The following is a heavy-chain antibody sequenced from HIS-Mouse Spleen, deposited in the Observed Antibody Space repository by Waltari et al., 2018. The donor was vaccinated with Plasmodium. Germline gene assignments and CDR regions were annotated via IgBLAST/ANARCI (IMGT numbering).Heavy chain of an antibody. Sequence: QVQLVESGGGVVQPGRSLRLSCAASGFTFSSYGMHCGRQAPGKGLEWVAVISYEGSNKYYADSVKGRFTISRDNSKNTLYLQMNSLRAEDTAVYYCAKGSFIGSGYDPWAFDIWGQGTMVTVSS. V-gene: IGHV3-30*18. J-gene: IGHJ3*02. CDR1: GFTFSSYG. CDR3: AKGSFIGSGYDPWAFDI. D-gene: IGHD5-12*01. CDR2: ISYEGSNK.